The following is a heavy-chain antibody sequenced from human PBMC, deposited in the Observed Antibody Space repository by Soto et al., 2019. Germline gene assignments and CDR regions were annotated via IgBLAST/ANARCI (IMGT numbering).Heavy chain of an antibody. D-gene: IGHD1-7*01. J-gene: IGHJ4*02. CDR3: VRRVSGNYDY. CDR1: GFTFSSYD. Sequence: EVQLAESGGGMVQPGGSLRLSWVASGFTFSSYDMHWVRQAPGKGLEYVSSISSNGGTTYYGNSVKGRFTISRDNSKNTRYLQMGSLRAEGMAVYYCVRRVSGNYDYWGQGTLVTVSS. CDR2: ISSNGGTT. V-gene: IGHV3-64*01.